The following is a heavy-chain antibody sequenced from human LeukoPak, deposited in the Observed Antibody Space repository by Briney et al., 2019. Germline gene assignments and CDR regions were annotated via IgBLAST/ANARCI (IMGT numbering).Heavy chain of an antibody. CDR1: GFTFSSYG. Sequence: PGGSLRLSCAASGFTFSSYGMSWVRQAPGKGLEWVSAISGSGGSTYYADSVKGRFTISRDNSKNSLYLQMNSLRAEDTAVYYCARDQGRYSSGWYAAGGYFDYWGQGTLVTVSS. V-gene: IGHV3-23*01. CDR2: ISGSGGST. J-gene: IGHJ4*02. D-gene: IGHD6-19*01. CDR3: ARDQGRYSSGWYAAGGYFDY.